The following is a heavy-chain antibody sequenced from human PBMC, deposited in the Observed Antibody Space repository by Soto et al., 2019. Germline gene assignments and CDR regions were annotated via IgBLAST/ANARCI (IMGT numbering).Heavy chain of an antibody. CDR1: GGTFSKFA. J-gene: IGHJ4*02. CDR3: ARDGTLHVGRAYYSLY. D-gene: IGHD3-22*01. CDR2: IIPMFGKA. V-gene: IGHV1-69*12. Sequence: QVQLVQSGAEVRKPGSSVKVSCKASGGTFSKFALSWVRQAPGQGLEWMGGIIPMFGKANYAQKFQGRLTITADESTSIGYMELRGLISEDTAVYYCARDGTLHVGRAYYSLYWGQGTLVTVSS.